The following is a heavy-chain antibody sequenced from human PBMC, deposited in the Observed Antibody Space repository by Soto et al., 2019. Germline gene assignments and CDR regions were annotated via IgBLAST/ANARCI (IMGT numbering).Heavy chain of an antibody. CDR1: GFTFSSYG. CDR3: ASDLAAAGLSYDYYGMDV. D-gene: IGHD6-13*01. Sequence: QVQLVESGGGVVQPGRSLRLSCAASGFTFSSYGMHWVRQAPGKGLEWVAVIWYDGSNKYYADSVKGRITISRDNSKDTLYLQINSLRAEDTLVYYCASDLAAAGLSYDYYGMDVWGQGTTVTVSS. J-gene: IGHJ6*02. CDR2: IWYDGSNK. V-gene: IGHV3-33*01.